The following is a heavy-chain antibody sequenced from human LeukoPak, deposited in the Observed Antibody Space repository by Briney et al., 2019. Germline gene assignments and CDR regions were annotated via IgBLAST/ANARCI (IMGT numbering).Heavy chain of an antibody. CDR2: IWFDGSNK. J-gene: IGHJ3*02. CDR1: GFTFSSYW. CDR3: ARDSGTYYLSLGAFDI. V-gene: IGHV3-33*08. D-gene: IGHD1-26*01. Sequence: GGSLRLSCAASGFTFSSYWMHWVRQVPGKGLEWVAVIWFDGSNKYYADSVKGRFTISRDNSKNTLYLQMNSLRAEDTAVYYCARDSGTYYLSLGAFDIWGQGTMVTVSS.